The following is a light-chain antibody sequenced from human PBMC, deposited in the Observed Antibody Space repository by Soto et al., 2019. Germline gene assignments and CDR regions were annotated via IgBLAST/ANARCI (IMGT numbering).Light chain of an antibody. V-gene: IGKV3-15*01. J-gene: IGKJ1*01. CDR1: QSVSSN. CDR2: GAS. CDR3: QQDDNCPGT. Sequence: RTSQSVSSNLAWYQQKPGQAPRLLIYGASTRATGIPARFSGSGSGTEFTHTISSLHAEYVSVYYRQQDDNCPGTFGQGTKVDIK.